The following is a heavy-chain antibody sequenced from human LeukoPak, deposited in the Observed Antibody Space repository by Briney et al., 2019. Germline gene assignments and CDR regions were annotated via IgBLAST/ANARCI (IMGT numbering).Heavy chain of an antibody. Sequence: GGSLRLSCAASGFTFSSYAMHWVRQAPGKGLEYVSAISSNGVSTYYANSVKGRFTISRDNSKNTLFLQMGSLRPEDMAVYYCARVLGSQIDYWGQGTLVTVSS. CDR2: ISSNGVST. J-gene: IGHJ4*02. V-gene: IGHV3-64*01. CDR3: ARVLGSQIDY. CDR1: GFTFSSYA. D-gene: IGHD3-10*01.